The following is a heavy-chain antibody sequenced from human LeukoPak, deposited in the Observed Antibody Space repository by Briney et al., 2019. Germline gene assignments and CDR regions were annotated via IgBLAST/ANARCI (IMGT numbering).Heavy chain of an antibody. V-gene: IGHV3-21*01. CDR1: RFAFSSHA. CDR2: ISSSSSYI. J-gene: IGHJ6*02. CDR3: ARYDYYYYYGMDV. D-gene: IGHD2-8*01. Sequence: GGSLRLSCAASRFAFSSHAMSWVRQALGKGLEWVSSISSSSSYIYYADSVKGRFTISRDNAKNSLYLQMNSLRAEDTAVYYCARYDYYYYYGMDVWGQGTTVTVSS.